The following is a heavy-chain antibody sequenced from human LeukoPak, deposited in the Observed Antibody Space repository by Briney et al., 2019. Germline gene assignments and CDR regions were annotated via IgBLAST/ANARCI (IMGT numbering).Heavy chain of an antibody. Sequence: PGGSLRLSCAASGFTFSSYGMHWVRQAPGKGLEWVSYISSSSSTIYYADSVKGRFTISRDNAKNSLYLQMNSLRAEDTAVYYCARWQGVTMVRAARGQFDYWGQGTLVTVPS. CDR2: ISSSSSTI. CDR1: GFTFSSYG. V-gene: IGHV3-48*01. D-gene: IGHD3-10*01. J-gene: IGHJ4*02. CDR3: ARWQGVTMVRAARGQFDY.